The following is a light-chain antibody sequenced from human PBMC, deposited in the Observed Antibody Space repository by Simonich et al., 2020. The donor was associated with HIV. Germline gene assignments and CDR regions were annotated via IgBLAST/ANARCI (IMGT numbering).Light chain of an antibody. J-gene: IGLJ3*02. V-gene: IGLV2-8*01. CDR2: EVN. CDR3: SSYAGSNNWV. CDR1: SSDVGGYNY. Sequence: QSALTQPRSVSGSPGQSVTISCTGTSSDVGGYNYVSWYQQHPGKAPKPIIYEVNKRPSGVPDRFSGSKSGNTAALTVSGLQAEDEADYYCSSYAGSNNWVFGGGTKVTVL.